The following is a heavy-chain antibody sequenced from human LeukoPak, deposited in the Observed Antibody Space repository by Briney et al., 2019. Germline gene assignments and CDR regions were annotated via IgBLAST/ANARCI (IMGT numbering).Heavy chain of an antibody. J-gene: IGHJ3*02. CDR3: ARHGGSQGYAFDI. Sequence: GGSLRLSCAASRFTFSSYWMSWVRQAPGKGLEWVANIKQDGSEKYYVDPVKGRFTISRDNAKNSLYLQMNSLRAEDTAVYYCARHGGSQGYAFDIWGQGTMVTVSS. CDR1: RFTFSSYW. V-gene: IGHV3-7*01. CDR2: IKQDGSEK. D-gene: IGHD1-26*01.